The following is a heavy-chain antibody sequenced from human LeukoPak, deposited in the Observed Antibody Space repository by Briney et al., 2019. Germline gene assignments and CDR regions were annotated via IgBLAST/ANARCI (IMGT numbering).Heavy chain of an antibody. V-gene: IGHV3-23*01. J-gene: IGHJ4*02. D-gene: IGHD2-15*01. Sequence: GGSLRLSCAASGFTFNSYAMTWVRQAPGKGLEWVSSISDSGDYTYYADSVKGRFTISRDNSKNTLYLQVNSLRAEDTAVYYCAKAPISKDCSGGSCYLFDYWGQGTLVTVSS. CDR2: ISDSGDYT. CDR1: GFTFNSYA. CDR3: AKAPISKDCSGGSCYLFDY.